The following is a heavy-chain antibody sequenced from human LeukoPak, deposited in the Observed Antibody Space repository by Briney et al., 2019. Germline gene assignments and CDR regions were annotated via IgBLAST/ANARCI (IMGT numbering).Heavy chain of an antibody. V-gene: IGHV3-15*01. Sequence: GGSLRLSCAASGFTFSNAWMSWVRQAPGKGLEWVCRIKSKTDGGTTDYAAPGKGRFTISRDDSKNTLYLQRNSLKTEDTAVYYCTTGITMVRGVIHLIDYCGQRTLVTVSS. J-gene: IGHJ4*02. CDR3: TTGITMVRGVIHLIDY. CDR1: GFTFSNAW. D-gene: IGHD3-10*01. CDR2: IKSKTDGGTT.